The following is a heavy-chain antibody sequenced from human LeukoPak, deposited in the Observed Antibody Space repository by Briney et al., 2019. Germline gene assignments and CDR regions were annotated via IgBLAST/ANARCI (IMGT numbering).Heavy chain of an antibody. J-gene: IGHJ4*02. CDR1: GYTFTTYW. D-gene: IGHD3-10*01. CDR3: AIDLYGSGTYYGY. V-gene: IGHV5-51*07. CDR2: IYPGDSDT. Sequence: GESLKISCRGSGYTFTTYWIGWVHQMPGKGLEWMGIIYPGDSDTRYSPSFQGQVTISADKSISTAYLQWSSLKASDTAMYYCAIDLYGSGTYYGYWGQGTLVTVSS.